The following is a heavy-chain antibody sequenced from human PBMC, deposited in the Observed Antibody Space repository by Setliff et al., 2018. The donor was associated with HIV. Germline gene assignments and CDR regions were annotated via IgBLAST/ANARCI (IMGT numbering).Heavy chain of an antibody. J-gene: IGHJ6*02. CDR2: IKQDGSI. CDR1: GFTFSSYW. V-gene: IGHV3-7*03. CDR3: AKDIDRPYYYGMDV. D-gene: IGHD3-16*02. Sequence: HPSETLSLSCAASGFTFSSYWMSWVRQAPGKGLEWVGNIKQDGSIGYADSVKGRFTISRDNAKNSLYLQMNSLRVEDTALYYCAKDIDRPYYYGMDVWGQGTTVTVSS.